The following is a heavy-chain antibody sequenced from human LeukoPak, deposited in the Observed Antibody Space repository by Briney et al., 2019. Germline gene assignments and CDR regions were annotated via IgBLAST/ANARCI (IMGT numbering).Heavy chain of an antibody. CDR1: GYTSTNYD. D-gene: IGHD3-10*01. CDR2: MSPNSGDT. Sequence: GASVKVSCKASGYTSTNYDINWVRQATGQGLEWMGWMSPNSGDTGYAQKLQGRVTMTTDTSTSTAYMELRSLRSDDTAVHYCARQFITMVRGMDYYYMDVWGKGTTVTVSS. J-gene: IGHJ6*03. CDR3: ARQFITMVRGMDYYYMDV. V-gene: IGHV1-8*01.